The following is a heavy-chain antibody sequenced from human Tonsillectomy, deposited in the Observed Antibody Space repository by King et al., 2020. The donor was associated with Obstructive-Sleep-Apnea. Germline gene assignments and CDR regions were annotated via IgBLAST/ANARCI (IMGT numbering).Heavy chain of an antibody. V-gene: IGHV3-49*03. D-gene: IGHD3-16*01. CDR2: IRTKPYGGTT. CDR1: GFTLGDYA. Sequence: EVQLVESGGDLVQPGRSLRLSCTASGFTLGDYAMIWFRQAPGKGLEWVGFIRTKPYGGTTDYAESVKGRFTISRVVSQSIAYLQMNSLKTEDTAVYYCTRDRAVLMSVWGTSHNYYNYYGMDVWGQGTTVTVSS. CDR3: TRDRAVLMSVWGTSHNYYNYYGMDV. J-gene: IGHJ6*02.